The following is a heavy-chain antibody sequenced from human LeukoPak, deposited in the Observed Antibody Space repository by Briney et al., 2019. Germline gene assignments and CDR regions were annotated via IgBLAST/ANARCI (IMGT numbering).Heavy chain of an antibody. J-gene: IGHJ4*02. V-gene: IGHV3-33*08. D-gene: IGHD3-22*01. Sequence: GRSLRLSCAASGFTFSSYAMHWVRQAPGKGLEWVAVIWYDGSNKYYADSVKGRFTISRDNSKNTLYLQMNSLRAEDTAVYYCARDSLYYYDSSGFDYWGQGTLVTVSS. CDR1: GFTFSSYA. CDR3: ARDSLYYYDSSGFDY. CDR2: IWYDGSNK.